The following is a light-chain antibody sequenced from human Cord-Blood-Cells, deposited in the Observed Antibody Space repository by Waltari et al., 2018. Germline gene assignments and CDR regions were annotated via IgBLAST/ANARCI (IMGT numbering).Light chain of an antibody. CDR1: QDISNY. CDR3: QQYDNLPYT. J-gene: IGKJ2*01. CDR2: DAS. V-gene: IGKV1-33*01. Sequence: DIQMTQSPSSLSASVGDRVTITCQASQDISNYLNWYQQKPGKAPKLLIYDASNFETGVPARFSGSGSRTDFTFTISSLQSEDIATYYCQQYDNLPYTFGQGTKLEIK.